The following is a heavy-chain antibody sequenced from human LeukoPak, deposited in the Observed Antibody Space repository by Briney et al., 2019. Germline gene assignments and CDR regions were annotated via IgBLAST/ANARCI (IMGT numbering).Heavy chain of an antibody. CDR1: GFTFSSYA. CDR2: ISYDGSNK. V-gene: IGHV3-30*04. D-gene: IGHD6-13*01. J-gene: IGHJ4*02. CDR3: ARDKPNMTYSQDY. Sequence: QPGGTLRLSCAASGFTFSSYAMHWVRQAPGKGLEWVAVISYDGSNKYYADSVKGRFTISRDNSKNTLYLQMNSLRAEDTAVYYCARDKPNMTYSQDYWGQGTLVTVSS.